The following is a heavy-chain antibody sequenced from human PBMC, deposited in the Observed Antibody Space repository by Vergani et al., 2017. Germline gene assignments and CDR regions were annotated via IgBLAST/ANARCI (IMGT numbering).Heavy chain of an antibody. D-gene: IGHD1-26*01. CDR3: ARLVGATGIDY. CDR1: GFTFSSYA. V-gene: IGHV3-21*01. J-gene: IGHJ4*02. CDR2: ISSSSSYI. Sequence: EVQLLESGGGLVQPGGSLRLSCAASGFTFSSYAMSWVRQAPGKGLEWVSSISSSSSYIYYADSVKGRFTISRDNAKNSLYLQMNSLRAEDTAVYYCARLVGATGIDYWGQGTLVTVSS.